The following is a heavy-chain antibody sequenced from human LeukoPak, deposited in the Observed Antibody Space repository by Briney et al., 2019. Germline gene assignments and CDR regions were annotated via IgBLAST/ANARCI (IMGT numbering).Heavy chain of an antibody. CDR1: GFTFNRRG. CDR3: AKDGDDCIDY. V-gene: IGHV3-30*02. D-gene: IGHD2-21*01. CDR2: IRYDGGET. J-gene: IGHJ4*02. Sequence: AGGSLRLSCAASGFTFNRRGMHWVRQAPGKGLEWVAFIRYDGGETFYADFVKGRFTISRDNSKNTLSLQLNTLRPEDTALYYCAKDGDDCIDYWGQGTLVTVSS.